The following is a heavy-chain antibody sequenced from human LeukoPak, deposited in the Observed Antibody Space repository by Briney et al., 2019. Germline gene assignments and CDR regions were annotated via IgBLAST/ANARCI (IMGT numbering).Heavy chain of an antibody. CDR3: ARGYDFWSGYYAPTGYYYYYMDV. Sequence: GASVKVSCKASGYTFTSYDINWVRQAPGQGLEWMGGIIPIFGTANYAQKFQGRVTITTDESTSTAYMELSSLRSEDTAVYYCARGYDFWSGYYAPTGYYYYYMDVWGKGTTVTVSS. J-gene: IGHJ6*03. CDR1: GYTFTSYD. D-gene: IGHD3-3*01. V-gene: IGHV1-69*05. CDR2: IIPIFGTA.